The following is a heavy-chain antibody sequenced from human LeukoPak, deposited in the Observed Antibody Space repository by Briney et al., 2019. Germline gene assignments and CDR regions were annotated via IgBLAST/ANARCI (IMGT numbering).Heavy chain of an antibody. J-gene: IGHJ5*02. CDR3: ARDRAITMVRGVIRWFDP. Sequence: ASVKVSCKASGYTFTSYGISWVRQAPGQGLEWMGWISAYNGNTNYAQKLQGRVTMTTDTSTSTAYMEPRSLRSDDTAVYYCARDRAITMVRGVIRWFDPWGQGTLVTVSS. V-gene: IGHV1-18*01. D-gene: IGHD3-10*01. CDR1: GYTFTSYG. CDR2: ISAYNGNT.